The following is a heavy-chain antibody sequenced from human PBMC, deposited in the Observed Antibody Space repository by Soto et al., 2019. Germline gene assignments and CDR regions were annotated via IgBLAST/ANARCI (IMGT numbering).Heavy chain of an antibody. CDR1: GASISSSY. D-gene: IGHD5-12*01. Sequence: SETLSLTCTVSGASISSSYWSWIRQSPERGLEWIAYVYHTGATNYNPSLKSRVTISLDTSKGQFSLNLTSLTTAYTAVYFCARGGNRYSNVASGVGGFDFWGQGSLVTVSS. J-gene: IGHJ4*02. V-gene: IGHV4-59*01. CDR2: VYHTGAT. CDR3: ARGGNRYSNVASGVGGFDF.